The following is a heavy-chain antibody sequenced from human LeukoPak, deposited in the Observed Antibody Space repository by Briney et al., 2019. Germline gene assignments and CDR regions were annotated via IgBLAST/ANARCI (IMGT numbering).Heavy chain of an antibody. CDR1: GFTFDDYA. CDR3: AKAWSVGVAHYYYYMDV. J-gene: IGHJ6*03. D-gene: IGHD3-3*01. CDR2: ISRNSGSI. V-gene: IGHV3-9*01. Sequence: GGSLRLSCAASGFTFDDYAMHWVRQAPGKGLEWVSAISRNSGSIDYADSVKGRFTISRDNAKNSPYLQMNSLRAEDTALYYWAKAWSVGVAHYYYYMDVWGKGTTVTVSS.